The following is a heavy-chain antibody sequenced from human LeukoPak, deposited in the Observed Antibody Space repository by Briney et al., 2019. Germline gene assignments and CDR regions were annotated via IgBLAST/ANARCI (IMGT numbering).Heavy chain of an antibody. Sequence: ASVKVSCKASGYTFTRYYMHGVGQAPGQGLEWMVWINPNSGCTNYAQKFQGRVTMTRDTSISTAYMELSRLRSDDTAVYYCARDGGNWFDPWGQGTLVTVSS. CDR1: GYTFTRYY. V-gene: IGHV1-2*02. J-gene: IGHJ5*02. D-gene: IGHD3-16*01. CDR2: INPNSGCT. CDR3: ARDGGNWFDP.